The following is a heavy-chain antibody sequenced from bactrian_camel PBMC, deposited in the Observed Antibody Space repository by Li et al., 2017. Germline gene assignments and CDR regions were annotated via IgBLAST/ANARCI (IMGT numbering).Heavy chain of an antibody. CDR1: RYTGSLS. CDR3: AATWMDRISWSCARDHFEL. CDR2: ADWYGST. V-gene: IGHV3S55*01. D-gene: IGHD1*01. Sequence: VQLVESGGGSVQAGGSLTLSCAASRYTGSLSMGWFRQAPGKEREGVAAADWYGSTSYADSVKGRFTISKDNAKNTLYLQMNNLKPEDSAMYYCAATWMDRISWSCARDHFELWGQGTQVTV. J-gene: IGHJ4*01.